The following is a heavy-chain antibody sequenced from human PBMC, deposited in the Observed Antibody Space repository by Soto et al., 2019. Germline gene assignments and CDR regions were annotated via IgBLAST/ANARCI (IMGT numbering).Heavy chain of an antibody. Sequence: GGSLRLACAVSGFIVSSNYMIWFRQAPGKGLEWVSVIYAGGGGSTYYADSVKGRFTISRDNSKNTLYLQMNSLRAEDTAVYFCARQRSGDLGAFDIWGQGTMVTVSS. D-gene: IGHD7-27*01. CDR3: ARQRSGDLGAFDI. V-gene: IGHV3-53*01. J-gene: IGHJ3*02. CDR2: IYAGGGGST. CDR1: GFIVSSNY.